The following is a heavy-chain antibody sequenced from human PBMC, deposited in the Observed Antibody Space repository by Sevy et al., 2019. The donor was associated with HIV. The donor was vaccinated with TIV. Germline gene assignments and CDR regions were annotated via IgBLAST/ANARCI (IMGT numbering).Heavy chain of an antibody. J-gene: IGHJ4*02. V-gene: IGHV1-24*01. D-gene: IGHD3-22*01. CDR1: GYTLTQLS. Sequence: ASVKVSCKVSGYTLTQLSMHWVRQAPGKGREWMGTFDPEDGKTIYAKKFQGRVTMTEDKSTDTAYMQLTSLGSEETAVFYCAVTKDYYDSSGYPFDYWGLGTLVTVSS. CDR3: AVTKDYYDSSGYPFDY. CDR2: FDPEDGKT.